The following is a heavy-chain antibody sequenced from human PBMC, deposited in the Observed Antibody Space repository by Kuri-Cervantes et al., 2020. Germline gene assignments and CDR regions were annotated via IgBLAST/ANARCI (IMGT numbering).Heavy chain of an antibody. CDR1: GFTFSSYA. V-gene: IGHV3-30*04. Sequence: LSLTCAASGFTFSSYAMHWVRQAPGKGLEWVAVISYDGSNKYYADSVKGRFTISRDNAKNSLYLQMNSLRAEDTAVYYCARDWDDSSGLSFKHWGQGTLVTVSS. J-gene: IGHJ4*02. D-gene: IGHD3-22*01. CDR2: ISYDGSNK. CDR3: ARDWDDSSGLSFKH.